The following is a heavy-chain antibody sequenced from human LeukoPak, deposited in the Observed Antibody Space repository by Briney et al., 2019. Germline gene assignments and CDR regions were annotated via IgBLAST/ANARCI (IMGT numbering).Heavy chain of an antibody. J-gene: IGHJ4*02. V-gene: IGHV4-39*01. CDR3: ARQLPTAAADTRGYFDY. CDR1: GGSISIISSSTYY. CDR2: RYYGENS. Sequence: SQTLSLTCTVSGGSISIISSSTYYWGWIRQAPGKGLEWIGSRYYGENSHYNPSLKSRATLSVDTSNNQFSLKLTSVTAADAAVYFCARQLPTAAADTRGYFDYWGQGTVVSASS. D-gene: IGHD6-25*01.